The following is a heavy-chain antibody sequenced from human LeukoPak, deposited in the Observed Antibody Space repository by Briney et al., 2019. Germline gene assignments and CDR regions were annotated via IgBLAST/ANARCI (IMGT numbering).Heavy chain of an antibody. J-gene: IGHJ6*02. CDR1: GFTVSSNY. Sequence: GGSLRLSCATSGFTVSSNYMSWVRQASGKGLEWVSVIHSGGSTYYADSVRGRFTISRDNSKNTPYLQMNSLRADDTAVYYCARDLAGYYYGMDVWGQGTTVIVSS. CDR2: IHSGGST. V-gene: IGHV3-66*01. CDR3: ARDLAGYYYGMDV.